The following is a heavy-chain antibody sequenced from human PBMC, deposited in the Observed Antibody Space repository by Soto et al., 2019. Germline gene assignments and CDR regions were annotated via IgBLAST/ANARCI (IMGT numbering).Heavy chain of an antibody. J-gene: IGHJ4*02. CDR1: GGSISSGDYY. Sequence: PSETLSLTCTVSGGSISSGDYYWSWIRQPPGKGLEWIGYIYYSGSTHYNPSLKSRVTISVDTSKNQFSLKLSSVTAADTAVYYCASTTVTTNSFDYWGQGTLVTVSS. CDR2: IYYSGST. V-gene: IGHV4-30-4*01. CDR3: ASTTVTTNSFDY. D-gene: IGHD4-17*01.